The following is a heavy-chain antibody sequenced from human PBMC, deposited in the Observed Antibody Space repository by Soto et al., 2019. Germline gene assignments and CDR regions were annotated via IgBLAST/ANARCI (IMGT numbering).Heavy chain of an antibody. CDR1: GYTMTSYG. J-gene: IGHJ4*02. V-gene: IGHV1-18*01. D-gene: IGHD1-1*01. CDR2: ISAHNGNT. Sequence: QVHLVQSGAEVKMPGASVKVSCKGSGYTMTSYGISWVRQAPGQGLEWMGWISAHNGNTDYAQKLQGRVTVTRDTSTSRAYMELRSLRSDDTAVYYCARGRYGDYWGQGALVTVSS. CDR3: ARGRYGDY.